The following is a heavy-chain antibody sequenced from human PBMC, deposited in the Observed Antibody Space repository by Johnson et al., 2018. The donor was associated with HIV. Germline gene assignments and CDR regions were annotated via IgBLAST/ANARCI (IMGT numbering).Heavy chain of an antibody. CDR1: GFTVSSNY. CDR2: IFSGGTT. V-gene: IGHV3-66*01. D-gene: IGHD5-24*01. CDR3: ARACRDGYTCDAFDM. J-gene: IGHJ3*02. Sequence: VQLVESGGGLVQPGGSLRLSCAASGFTVSSNYMTWVRQAPGKGLEWVSVIFSGGTTYYADSVKGRFIISRDNSKNTLYLQMNSLRAEDTAVYYCARACRDGYTCDAFDMWGQGTMVTVSS.